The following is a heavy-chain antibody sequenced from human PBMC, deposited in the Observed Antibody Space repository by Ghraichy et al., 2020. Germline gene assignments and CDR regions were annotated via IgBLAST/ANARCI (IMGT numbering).Heavy chain of an antibody. Sequence: GGSLRLSCAASGFTFSSYWMHWVRQAPGKGLVWVSRINSDGGSTTYADSVKGRFTISKDNAKKTLYLQMNSLRAEDTAVYYCVKDLVGGGFGAYGMDVWGQGTTVTVSS. CDR1: GFTFSSYW. V-gene: IGHV3-74*01. CDR2: INSDGGST. CDR3: VKDLVGGGFGAYGMDV. D-gene: IGHD2-21*01. J-gene: IGHJ6*02.